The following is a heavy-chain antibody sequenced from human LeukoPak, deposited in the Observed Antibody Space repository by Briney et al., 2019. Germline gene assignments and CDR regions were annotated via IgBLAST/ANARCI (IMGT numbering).Heavy chain of an antibody. V-gene: IGHV4-39*01. D-gene: IGHD2-15*01. J-gene: IGHJ5*02. Sequence: SETLSLTCTVSGGSISSSDYYWGWIRQPPGRGLEWIGSIYYGGSTYYNPSLKSRVTISVDTSMNQFSLKLSFVTTADTAVYYCARALGYCSGGSCTRGYNWFDPWGQGTLVTVPS. CDR1: GGSISSSDYY. CDR3: ARALGYCSGGSCTRGYNWFDP. CDR2: IYYGGST.